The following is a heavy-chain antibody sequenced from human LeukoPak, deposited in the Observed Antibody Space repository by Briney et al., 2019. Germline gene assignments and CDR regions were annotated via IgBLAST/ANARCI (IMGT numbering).Heavy chain of an antibody. V-gene: IGHV3-23*01. Sequence: GGSLRLSCAASGFTFSSYAMSRVRQAPGKGLEWVSAISGSGGSTYYADSVKGRFTISRDNSKNTLYLQMNSLRAEDTAVYYCANRRVYYYDSSSYYEDYYFDYWGQGTLVTVSS. CDR2: ISGSGGST. CDR3: ANRRVYYYDSSSYYEDYYFDY. J-gene: IGHJ4*02. CDR1: GFTFSSYA. D-gene: IGHD3-22*01.